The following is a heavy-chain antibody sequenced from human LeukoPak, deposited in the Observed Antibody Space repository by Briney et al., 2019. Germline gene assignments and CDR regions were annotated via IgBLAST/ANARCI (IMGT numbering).Heavy chain of an antibody. CDR1: GGSTSSSNYY. CDR3: ARLGAGPTYYDFWSGYSSFYFDY. D-gene: IGHD3-3*01. Sequence: SETLSLTCTVSGGSTSSSNYYWGWIRQPPGKGLEWIGGIHYSGSTYYNPSLKSRVTTSVDTSKNQFSLKLSSVTAADTAVYYCARLGAGPTYYDFWSGYSSFYFDYWGQGTLVTVSS. V-gene: IGHV4-39*01. J-gene: IGHJ4*02. CDR2: IHYSGST.